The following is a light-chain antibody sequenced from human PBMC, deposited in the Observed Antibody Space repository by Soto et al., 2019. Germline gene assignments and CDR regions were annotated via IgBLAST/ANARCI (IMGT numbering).Light chain of an antibody. Sequence: SYELTQPPSVSVAPGKTARITCGGNNIGSKSVHWYQQKPGQAPVLVIYYDSDRPSGIPERFSGSNSGNTATLTISRVEAVDEADYYCQVWDRSSDHHAVFGVGTQLTVL. J-gene: IGLJ7*01. CDR2: YDS. CDR1: NIGSKS. V-gene: IGLV3-21*04. CDR3: QVWDRSSDHHAV.